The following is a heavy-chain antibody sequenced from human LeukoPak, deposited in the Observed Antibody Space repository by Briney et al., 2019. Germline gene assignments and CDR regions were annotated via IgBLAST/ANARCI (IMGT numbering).Heavy chain of an antibody. J-gene: IGHJ3*02. CDR1: GGSISSGGYY. D-gene: IGHD4-17*01. CDR2: IYYSGST. Sequence: PSQTLSLTCTVSGGSISSGGYYWSWIRQHPGKGLEWIGYIYYSGSTYYNPSLKSRVTISVDTSKNQFSLKLSSVTAADTAVYYCARSKFGDYVRGAFDIWGQGTMVTVSS. V-gene: IGHV4-31*03. CDR3: ARSKFGDYVRGAFDI.